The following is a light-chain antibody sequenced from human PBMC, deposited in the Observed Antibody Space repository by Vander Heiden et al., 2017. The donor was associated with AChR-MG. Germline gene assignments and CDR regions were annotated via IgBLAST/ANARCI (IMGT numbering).Light chain of an antibody. V-gene: IGKV1-12*01. CDR3: QQANTFPLT. CDR1: HNIANW. CDR2: DSF. Sequence: IQMTQSPSSVSAFVGDRVTITCRASHNIANWLAWYQQKPGQAPKLLIYDSFTLESGVPPRFSGSASGTDFTLTINSLQPEDFATYYCQQANTFPLTFGGGTKVEIK. J-gene: IGKJ4*01.